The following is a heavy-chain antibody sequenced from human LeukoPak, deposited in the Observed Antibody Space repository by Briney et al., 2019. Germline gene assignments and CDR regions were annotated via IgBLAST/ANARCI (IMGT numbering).Heavy chain of an antibody. V-gene: IGHV3-23*01. CDR2: ISGSDPGT. J-gene: IGHJ4*02. Sequence: GGSLRLSCAASGFNLRTYAMSWVRQAPGKGLECVSAISGSDPGTDHADSVKGRFTISRDNSKNMLFLQMNRLRLEDTAIYYCAKAPAGHCSGAICYPLDYWGRGILVSVSS. CDR3: AKAPAGHCSGAICYPLDY. D-gene: IGHD2-15*01. CDR1: GFNLRTYA.